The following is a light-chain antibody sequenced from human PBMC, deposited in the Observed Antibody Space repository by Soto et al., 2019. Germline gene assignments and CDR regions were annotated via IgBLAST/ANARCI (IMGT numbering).Light chain of an antibody. Sequence: QSALTQPASVSGSPGQSITISCTGTSSDVGSYNLVSWYQQHPDKAPKLMIYEGSTRPSGVSNRFSGSKSGNTASLTISGLQADDEADYYCCSYAGSSTWVFGGGTKLTVL. CDR1: SSDVGSYNL. CDR3: CSYAGSSTWV. J-gene: IGLJ3*02. V-gene: IGLV2-23*01. CDR2: EGS.